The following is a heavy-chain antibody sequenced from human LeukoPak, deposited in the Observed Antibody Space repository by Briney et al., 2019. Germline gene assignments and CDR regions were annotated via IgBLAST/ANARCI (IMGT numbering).Heavy chain of an antibody. Sequence: GGSLRLSCATSGFSFSENALSWFRQAPGKGLEWVSVIYSGGSTYYADSVKGRFTISRDNSKNTLYLQMNSLRAEDTAVYYCARGIRYYDSSGQYYFDYWGQGTLVTVSS. D-gene: IGHD3-22*01. CDR3: ARGIRYYDSSGQYYFDY. J-gene: IGHJ4*02. CDR2: IYSGGST. CDR1: GFSFSENA. V-gene: IGHV3-66*01.